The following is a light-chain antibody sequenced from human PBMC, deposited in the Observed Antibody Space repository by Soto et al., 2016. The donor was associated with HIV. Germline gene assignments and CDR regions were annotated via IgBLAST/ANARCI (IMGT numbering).Light chain of an antibody. V-gene: IGLV3-21*03. CDR1: KIGSQS. CDR2: EDS. Sequence: SFVLTQPPSSSVAPGKTARITCGGNKIGSQSVHWYQLKPGQAPVLVVYEDSARPSGIPERFSGSNSVNTATLTISRVEAGDEADYYCQVWDSISDHYVFGSGTTVTVL. CDR3: QVWDSISDHYV. J-gene: IGLJ1*01.